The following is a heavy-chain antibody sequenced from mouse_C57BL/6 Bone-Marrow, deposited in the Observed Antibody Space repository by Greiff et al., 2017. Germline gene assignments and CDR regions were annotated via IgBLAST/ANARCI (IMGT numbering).Heavy chain of an antibody. CDR1: GYTFTSYG. CDR2: IYPRSGNT. Sequence: QVQLKESGAELARPGASVKLSCKASGYTFTSYGISWVKQRTGQGLEWIGEIYPRSGNTYYNEKFKGKATLTAEKSSSTAYMELRSLTSEDSAVYFCARGGNWLFAYWGQGTLVTVSA. CDR3: ARGGNWLFAY. V-gene: IGHV1-81*01. J-gene: IGHJ3*01. D-gene: IGHD2-1*01.